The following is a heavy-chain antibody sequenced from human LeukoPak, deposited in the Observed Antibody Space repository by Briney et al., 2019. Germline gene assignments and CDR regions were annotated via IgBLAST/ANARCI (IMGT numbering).Heavy chain of an antibody. Sequence: SETLSLTCTVSGASISPYYWSWIRQPAGKGLEWIGRIYTSGSTNYNPSLKSRVTISVDTSKNQFSLKLSSVTAADTAVYYCASSESITMVRDDAFDIWGQGTMATVSS. CDR2: IYTSGST. CDR1: GASISPYY. D-gene: IGHD3-10*01. V-gene: IGHV4-4*07. CDR3: ASSESITMVRDDAFDI. J-gene: IGHJ3*02.